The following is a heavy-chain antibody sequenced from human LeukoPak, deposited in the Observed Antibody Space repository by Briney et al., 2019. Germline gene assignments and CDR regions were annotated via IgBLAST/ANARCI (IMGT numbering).Heavy chain of an antibody. CDR2: ISGSGGST. D-gene: IGHD3-9*01. CDR1: GFTFSSYA. CDR3: AKDRAFYDILTGFDY. Sequence: GGSLRLSCAASGFTFSSYAMSWVRQAPGKGLEWVSAISGSGGSTYYADSVKGRFTISRDNTKNTLYLQMNSLRAKDTAVYYCAKDRAFYDILTGFDYWGQGTLVTVSS. V-gene: IGHV3-23*01. J-gene: IGHJ4*02.